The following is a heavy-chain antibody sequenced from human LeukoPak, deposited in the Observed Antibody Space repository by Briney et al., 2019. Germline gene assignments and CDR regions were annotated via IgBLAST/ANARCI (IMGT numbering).Heavy chain of an antibody. CDR1: GFTFSSYS. CDR2: ISSSSSYI. V-gene: IGHV3-21*01. D-gene: IGHD3-9*01. Sequence: GGSLRLSCAASGFTFSSYSMNWVRQAPGKGLEWLSSISSSSSYIYYADSVKGRFTISRDNAKNSLYLQMNSLRAEDTAVYYCARARPGDKDFDYWGQGTLVTVSS. CDR3: ARARPGDKDFDY. J-gene: IGHJ4*02.